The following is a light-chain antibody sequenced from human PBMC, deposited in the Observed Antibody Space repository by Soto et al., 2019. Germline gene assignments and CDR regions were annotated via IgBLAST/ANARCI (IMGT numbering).Light chain of an antibody. J-gene: IGKJ1*01. CDR1: QSISSW. V-gene: IGKV1-5*01. CDR3: QQYNSYSPLT. Sequence: DIQMTQSPSTLSASVGDRVTITCRASQSISSWLAWYQQKPGKAPKLLIYDASSLESGVPSRFSGSGSGTEFILPISSLQPDEFATDYCQQYNSYSPLTYGQGTKVEIK. CDR2: DAS.